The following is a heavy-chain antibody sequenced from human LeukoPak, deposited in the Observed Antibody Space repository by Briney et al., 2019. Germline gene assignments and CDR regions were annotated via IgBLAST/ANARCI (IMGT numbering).Heavy chain of an antibody. Sequence: PGGSLRLSCAASGFTFSSYAMSWVRQAPGKGLEWVSAISGSGGSTYYADSVKGRFTISRDNSKNTLHLQMNSLRAEDTAVYYCARKYYGSGSYYPPNFDYWGQGTLVTVSS. V-gene: IGHV3-23*01. CDR1: GFTFSSYA. CDR2: ISGSGGST. D-gene: IGHD3-10*01. CDR3: ARKYYGSGSYYPPNFDY. J-gene: IGHJ4*02.